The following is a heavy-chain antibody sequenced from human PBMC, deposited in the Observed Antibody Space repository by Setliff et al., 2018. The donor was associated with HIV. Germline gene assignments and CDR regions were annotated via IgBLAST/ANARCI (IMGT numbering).Heavy chain of an antibody. CDR1: GYTFTSYD. V-gene: IGHV1-8*01. CDR3: ARGRRAAADEFDY. CDR2: MNTNSGNT. D-gene: IGHD6-13*01. J-gene: IGHJ4*02. Sequence: GASVKVSCKASGYTFTSYDINWVRQATGQGLEWMGWMNTNSGNTGYAQKFQGRVTMTRNTSISTAYMEMSSLRSEDTAVYYCARGRRAAADEFDYWGQGTLVTVSS.